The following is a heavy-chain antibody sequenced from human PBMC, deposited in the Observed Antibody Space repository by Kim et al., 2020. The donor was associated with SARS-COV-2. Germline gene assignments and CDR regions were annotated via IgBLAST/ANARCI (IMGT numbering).Heavy chain of an antibody. CDR3: ARDHRSCSTTTCYGEAIDY. CDR2: INSVSANT. CDR1: GYTFTNYA. V-gene: IGHV1-3*01. Sequence: ASVKVSCKASGYTFTNYAIHWMRQAPGQRLEWMGWINSVSANTKYSQMFQCRVTITRDTSATTAHMELSNLSSEDTAMYYCARDHRSCSTTTCYGEAIDYWGQGTLVTVST. D-gene: IGHD2-2*01. J-gene: IGHJ4*02.